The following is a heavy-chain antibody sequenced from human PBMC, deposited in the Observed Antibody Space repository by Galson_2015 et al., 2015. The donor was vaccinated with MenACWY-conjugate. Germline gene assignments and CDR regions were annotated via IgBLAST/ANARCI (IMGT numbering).Heavy chain of an antibody. D-gene: IGHD1-26*01. CDR1: GFIFNTYW. CDR3: AKTRGASFYFDS. Sequence: SLRLSCAASGFIFNTYWMHWVRQAPGKGLVWVSRINPGGSSTTYADSVKDRCTISRDNAKNTLYLQMNSLRPEDTAVFYCAKTRGASFYFDSWGQGTLVTVSS. V-gene: IGHV3-74*01. J-gene: IGHJ4*02. CDR2: INPGGSST.